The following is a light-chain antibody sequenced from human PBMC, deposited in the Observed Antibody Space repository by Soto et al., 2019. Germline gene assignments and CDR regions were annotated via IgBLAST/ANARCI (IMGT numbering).Light chain of an antibody. CDR2: DVS. Sequence: QSALTQPASVSGSPGQSITISCTGTSSDVGGYNYVSWYQQHPGKAPKLMIYDVSNRPSGVSNRFSGSKSGNTASLTISGLQAGDEADYYCSSYTSSSLYVFGPGTKATVL. CDR3: SSYTSSSLYV. V-gene: IGLV2-14*01. CDR1: SSDVGGYNY. J-gene: IGLJ1*01.